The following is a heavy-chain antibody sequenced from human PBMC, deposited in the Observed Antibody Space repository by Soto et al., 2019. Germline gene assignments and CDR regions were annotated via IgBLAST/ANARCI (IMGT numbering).Heavy chain of an antibody. CDR2: IWYDGSNK. CDR3: ARDKVAWYYDILTGYSGRVFWPNWFDP. Sequence: GGSLRLSCAASGFTFSSYGMHWVRQAPGKGLEWVAVIWYDGSNKYYADSVKGRFTISRDNSKNTLYLQMNSLRAEDTAVYYCARDKVAWYYDILTGYSGRVFWPNWFDPWGQGTLVTVSS. CDR1: GFTFSSYG. V-gene: IGHV3-33*01. D-gene: IGHD3-9*01. J-gene: IGHJ5*02.